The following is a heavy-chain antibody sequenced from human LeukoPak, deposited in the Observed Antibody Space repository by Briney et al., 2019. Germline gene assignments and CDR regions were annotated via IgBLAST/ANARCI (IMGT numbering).Heavy chain of an antibody. Sequence: ASVKVSCKASGYTFTSYDINWVRQATGQGLEWMGWMNPNSGNTGYAQKFQGRVTMTRNTSISTAYMELSSLRSEDTAVYYCAKDQAEISSGWYFYAFDIWGQGTMVTVSS. V-gene: IGHV1-8*01. D-gene: IGHD6-19*01. J-gene: IGHJ3*02. CDR2: MNPNSGNT. CDR1: GYTFTSYD. CDR3: AKDQAEISSGWYFYAFDI.